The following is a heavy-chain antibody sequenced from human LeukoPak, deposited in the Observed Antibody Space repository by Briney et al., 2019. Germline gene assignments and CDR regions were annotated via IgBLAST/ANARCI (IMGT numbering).Heavy chain of an antibody. Sequence: GASVKVSCKASGGTFSSYTISWVRQAPGQGLEWTGRIIPILGIANYAQKFQGRVTITADKSTSTAYMELSSLRSEDTAVYYCAAAVGIAARPGDYYYYYMDVWGKGTTVTVSS. D-gene: IGHD6-6*01. CDR1: GGTFSSYT. V-gene: IGHV1-69*02. CDR3: AAAVGIAARPGDYYYYYMDV. J-gene: IGHJ6*03. CDR2: IIPILGIA.